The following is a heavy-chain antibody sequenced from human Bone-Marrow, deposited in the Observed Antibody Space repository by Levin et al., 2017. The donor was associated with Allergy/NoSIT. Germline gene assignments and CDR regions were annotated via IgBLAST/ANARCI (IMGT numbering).Heavy chain of an antibody. D-gene: IGHD4-23*01. V-gene: IGHV4-39*01. J-gene: IGHJ6*03. CDR2: IYYNGDT. CDR3: ARGVNYHYYMDV. Sequence: SETLSLTCTVSGGSTRSSSYFWGWIRQPPGKGLDWIGNIYYNGDTYYNASLKSRITISVATSKNQFSLKLRSVTAADTAVYYCARGVNYHYYMDVWGKGTTVTVSS. CDR1: GGSTRSSSYF.